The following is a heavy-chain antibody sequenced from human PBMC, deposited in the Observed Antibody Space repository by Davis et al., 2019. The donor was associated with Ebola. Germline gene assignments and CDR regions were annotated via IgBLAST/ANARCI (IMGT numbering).Heavy chain of an antibody. CDR3: ATTHSDYGDAFDI. Sequence: GGSLRLSCAASGFTFSTYPLHWVRQAPGKGLEYVSGINSNGASTNYANSVKGRFTIPRDNSKNTLYLQMGSLRAEDMAVYYCATTHSDYGDAFDIWGQGTMVTVSS. CDR1: GFTFSTYP. V-gene: IGHV3-64*01. CDR2: INSNGAST. D-gene: IGHD4-17*01. J-gene: IGHJ3*02.